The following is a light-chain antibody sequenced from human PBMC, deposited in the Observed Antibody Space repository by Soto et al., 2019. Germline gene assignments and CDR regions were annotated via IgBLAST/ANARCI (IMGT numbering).Light chain of an antibody. CDR3: QQYNIYSGT. CDR2: KAS. CDR1: QSISSW. V-gene: IGKV1-5*03. J-gene: IGKJ1*01. Sequence: DSQVTQSPSTLSASLGYRFTITFRASQSISSWLAWYQQKPVKAPKLLIYKASSLESGVPSRFSGSGSGTEFTLTISSLQPDDFATYYCQQYNIYSGTFGQGTKVDIK.